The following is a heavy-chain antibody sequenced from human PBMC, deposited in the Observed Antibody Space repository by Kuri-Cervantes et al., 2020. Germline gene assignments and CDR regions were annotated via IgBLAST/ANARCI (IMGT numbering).Heavy chain of an antibody. J-gene: IGHJ4*02. CDR1: GFTFGDYA. CDR3: ATWRSGVEDY. Sequence: GSLRLSCTTSGFTFGDYAMSWVRQPPGKGLEWIGYIYYSGSTNYNPSLKSRVTISVDTSKNQFSLKLSSVTAADTAVYYCATWRSGVEDYWGQGTQVTVSS. V-gene: IGHV4-59*01. CDR2: IYYSGST.